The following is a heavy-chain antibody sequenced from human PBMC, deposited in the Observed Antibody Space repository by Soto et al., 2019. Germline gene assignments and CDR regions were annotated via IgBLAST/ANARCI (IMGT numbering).Heavy chain of an antibody. D-gene: IGHD3-3*01. CDR2: INTDGSTT. CDR1: GFAFGTYW. V-gene: IGHV3-74*01. Sequence: GGSLRLSCVASGFAFGTYWMHWVRQAPGKGLVWVSRINTDGSTTTYADSVKGRFTISRDNARHTLFLQMDSLRVEDTGIYYCARLYDFWSGSALDSWGQGALVTVSS. J-gene: IGHJ4*02. CDR3: ARLYDFWSGSALDS.